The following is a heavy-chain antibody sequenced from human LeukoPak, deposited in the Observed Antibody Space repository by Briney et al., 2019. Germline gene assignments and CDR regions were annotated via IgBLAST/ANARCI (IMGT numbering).Heavy chain of an antibody. D-gene: IGHD2-2*01. CDR2: IYYSGST. V-gene: IGHV4-31*03. CDR1: SGSISSGGYY. Sequence: SQSLSLTCTVSSGSISSGGYYWSWIRQHPGKGLEWIGYIYYSGSTYYNPSLKSRVTISVDTSKNQFSLKLSSVTAADTAVYYCARDLGCSSTSCPEDYYYYGMDVWGKGTTVTVSS. CDR3: ARDLGCSSTSCPEDYYYYGMDV. J-gene: IGHJ6*04.